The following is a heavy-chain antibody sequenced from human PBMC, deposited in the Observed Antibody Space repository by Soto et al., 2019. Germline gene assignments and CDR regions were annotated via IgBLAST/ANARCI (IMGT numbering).Heavy chain of an antibody. CDR3: AKDGQGYCISTSCSNWFDP. CDR1: GFTFSSYG. D-gene: IGHD2-2*01. V-gene: IGHV3-30*18. Sequence: QVQLVESGGGVVQPGRSLRLSCAASGFTFSSYGMHWVRQAPGKWLEWVAVISYDGSNKYYADSVKGRFTISRDNSKNTLYLQMNSLRAEDTAVYYCAKDGQGYCISTSCSNWFDPWGQGTLVTVSS. CDR2: ISYDGSNK. J-gene: IGHJ5*02.